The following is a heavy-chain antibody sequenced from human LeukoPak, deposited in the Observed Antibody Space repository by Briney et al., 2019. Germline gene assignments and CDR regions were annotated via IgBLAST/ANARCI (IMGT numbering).Heavy chain of an antibody. CDR1: GFSFSSYE. D-gene: IGHD2-15*01. Sequence: GASLRLSCAASGFSFSSYEMRLLRPAPGEVLEWASYISSSGSTKYYADSVKGRFTISRDNAKNSLYLQMNSLRVEDTAVYYCAREVDGYCSGGSCGDIWGQGTMVTVSS. J-gene: IGHJ3*02. V-gene: IGHV3-48*03. CDR2: ISSSGSTK. CDR3: AREVDGYCSGGSCGDI.